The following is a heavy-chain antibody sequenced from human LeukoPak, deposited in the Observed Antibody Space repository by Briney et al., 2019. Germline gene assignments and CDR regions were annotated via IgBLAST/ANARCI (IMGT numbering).Heavy chain of an antibody. J-gene: IGHJ4*02. CDR3: ARDQYYSSSD. Sequence: GGSLRLSCAASGFTFSSYAMSWVRQAPGKGLEWVANIKEDGSEKYYVDAVKGRFTISRDNAKKSLFLQMNSLRAEDTAVYYCARDQYYSSSDWGQGTLVTVSS. V-gene: IGHV3-7*03. D-gene: IGHD6-19*01. CDR1: GFTFSSYA. CDR2: IKEDGSEK.